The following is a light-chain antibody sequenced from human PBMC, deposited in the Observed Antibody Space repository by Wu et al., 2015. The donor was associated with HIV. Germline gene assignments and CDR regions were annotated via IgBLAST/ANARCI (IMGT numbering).Light chain of an antibody. V-gene: IGKV3-15*01. CDR3: RQYNNWPLS. CDR1: QSVYTN. Sequence: ERVMTQFPATLSVSPGERATLSCRASQSVYTNVAWYQQKLGQAPRLLIYDGSTRATGIPARFSGSGSGTEFTLTISSLQSEDFAVYYCRQYNNWPLSFGGGTKVDIK. J-gene: IGKJ4*01. CDR2: DGS.